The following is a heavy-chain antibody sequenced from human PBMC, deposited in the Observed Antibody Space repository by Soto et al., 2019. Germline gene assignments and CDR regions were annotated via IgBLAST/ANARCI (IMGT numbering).Heavy chain of an antibody. CDR2: IYYSGST. CDR3: ARHGPGGSYSDY. V-gene: IGHV4-39*01. Sequence: QLQLQESGPGLVKPSETLYLTCTVSGGSISSSSYYWGWIRQPPGKGLEWIGSIYYSGSTYYNPSLKSRVTISVDTSKNQFSLKLSSVTAADTAVYYCARHGPGGSYSDYWGQGTLVTVSS. CDR1: GGSISSSSYY. D-gene: IGHD1-26*01. J-gene: IGHJ4*02.